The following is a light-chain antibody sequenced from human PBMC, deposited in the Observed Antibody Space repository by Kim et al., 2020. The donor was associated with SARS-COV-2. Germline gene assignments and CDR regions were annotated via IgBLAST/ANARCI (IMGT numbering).Light chain of an antibody. CDR3: QVWDSSTAV. V-gene: IGLV3-9*01. CDR1: NIGSKN. Sequence: SVALGQTARITCGGNNIGSKNVHWSQQKPGQAPVLVIYRDSNRPSGIPARFSGSNSGNTATLTISRAQAGDEADYYCQVWDSSTAVFGGGTQLTVL. J-gene: IGLJ3*02. CDR2: RDS.